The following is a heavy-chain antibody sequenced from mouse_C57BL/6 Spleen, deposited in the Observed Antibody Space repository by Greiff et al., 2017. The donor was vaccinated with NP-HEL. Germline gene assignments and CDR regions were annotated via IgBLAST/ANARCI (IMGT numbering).Heavy chain of an antibody. CDR2: IYPGSGST. V-gene: IGHV1-55*01. D-gene: IGHD2-4*01. J-gene: IGHJ2*01. CDR1: GYTFTSYW. CDR3: ARGGYYDYDGYYFDY. Sequence: QVQLQQPGAELVKPGASVKMSCKASGYTFTSYWITWVKQRPGQGLEWIGDIYPGSGSTNYNEKFKSKATLTVDTSSSTAYMQLSSLTSEDSAVYYCARGGYYDYDGYYFDYWGQGTTRTVSS.